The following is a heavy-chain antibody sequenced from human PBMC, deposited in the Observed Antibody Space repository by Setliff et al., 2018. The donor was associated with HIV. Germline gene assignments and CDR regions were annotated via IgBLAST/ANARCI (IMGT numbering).Heavy chain of an antibody. V-gene: IGHV1-69*10. CDR2: ITPVIGRP. Sequence: SVKVSCKASGGNLDSFVISWVRQASGQGLEWMGGITPVIGRPNYAPRFHDRVTITAERSTNTAYMELTSLTSDDTAFYYCASERGEVDCTIGACLNRDWFDPWGQGTLVTVSS. D-gene: IGHD2-8*01. J-gene: IGHJ5*02. CDR1: GGNLDSFV. CDR3: ASERGEVDCTIGACLNRDWFDP.